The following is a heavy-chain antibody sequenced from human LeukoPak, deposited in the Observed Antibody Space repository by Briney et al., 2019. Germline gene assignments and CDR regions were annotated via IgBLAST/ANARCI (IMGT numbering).Heavy chain of an antibody. Sequence: GGSLRLSCAASGFTVSSNYMSWVRQAPGKGLEWVSVIYSGGSTYYADSVMGRFTISRDNSKNTLYLQMNSLRAEDTAVYYCARGGGDPQHYYYYGMDVWGQGTTVTVSS. CDR3: ARGGGDPQHYYYYGMDV. D-gene: IGHD2-21*02. CDR1: GFTVSSNY. V-gene: IGHV3-66*01. J-gene: IGHJ6*02. CDR2: IYSGGST.